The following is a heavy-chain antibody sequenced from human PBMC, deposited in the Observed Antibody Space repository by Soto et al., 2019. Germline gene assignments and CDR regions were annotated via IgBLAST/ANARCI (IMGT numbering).Heavy chain of an antibody. CDR3: ARDGNGSGSYQYYYYMDV. CDR2: IWYDGSNK. J-gene: IGHJ6*03. CDR1: GFTFSSYG. D-gene: IGHD3-10*01. Sequence: GGSLRLSCAASGFTFSSYGMHWVRQAPGKGLEWVAVIWYDGSNKYYADSVKGRFTISRDNSKNTLCLQMNSLRAEDTAVYYCARDGNGSGSYQYYYYMDVWGKGTTVTVSS. V-gene: IGHV3-33*01.